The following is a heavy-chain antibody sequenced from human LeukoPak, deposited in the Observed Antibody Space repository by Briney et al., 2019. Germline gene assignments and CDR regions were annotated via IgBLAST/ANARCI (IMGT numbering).Heavy chain of an antibody. V-gene: IGHV1-8*02. CDR3: ARTGSSWYLGDYYYYYYMDV. Sequence: ASVKVSCKASGGTFSSYAISWVRQAPGQGLEWMGWMNPNSGNTGYAQKFQGRVTMTRNTSISTAYMELSSLRSEDTAVYYCARTGSSWYLGDYYYYYYMDVWGKGTTVTISS. J-gene: IGHJ6*03. D-gene: IGHD6-13*01. CDR1: GGTFSSYA. CDR2: MNPNSGNT.